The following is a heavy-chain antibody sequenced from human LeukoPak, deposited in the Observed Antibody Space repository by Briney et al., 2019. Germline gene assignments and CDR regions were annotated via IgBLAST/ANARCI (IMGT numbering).Heavy chain of an antibody. V-gene: IGHV4-59*01. CDR1: GGSISSFY. CDR2: VFYSGTT. D-gene: IGHD1-26*01. CDR3: ASHSHSANYYRSH. J-gene: IGHJ4*02. Sequence: PSETLSLTCSVSGGSISSFYWTWIRQPPGKGLEWIGYVFYSGTTNYNPSLKSRVTMSVDTSKSQFSLNLSSVTAADTAVYYCASHSHSANYYRSHWGQGTLVIVSS.